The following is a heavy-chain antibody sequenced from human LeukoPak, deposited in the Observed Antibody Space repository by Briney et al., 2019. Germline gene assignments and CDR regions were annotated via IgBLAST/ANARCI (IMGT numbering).Heavy chain of an antibody. J-gene: IGHJ5*02. CDR3: ARDGSSGWYFRYNWFDP. Sequence: SVKVSCKASGFTFTSSAMQWVRQARGQRLEWIGWIVVGSGNTNYAQKFQERVTITRDMSTSTAYMELSSLRSDDTAVYYCARDGSSGWYFRYNWFDPWGQGTLVTVSS. CDR2: IVVGSGNT. D-gene: IGHD6-19*01. V-gene: IGHV1-58*02. CDR1: GFTFTSSA.